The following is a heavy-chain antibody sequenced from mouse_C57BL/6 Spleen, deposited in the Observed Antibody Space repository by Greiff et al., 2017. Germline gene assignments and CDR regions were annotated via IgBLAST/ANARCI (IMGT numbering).Heavy chain of an antibody. D-gene: IGHD1-1*01. V-gene: IGHV5-6*01. CDR3: ARQNGRKKDYFDY. J-gene: IGHJ2*01. CDR2: ISSGGSYT. Sequence: EVKLVESGGDLVKPGGSLKLSCAASGFTFSSYGMSWVRQTPDKRLEWVATISSGGSYTYYPDSVKGRFTISRDNAKNTLYLQMSSLKSEDTAMYYCARQNGRKKDYFDYWGQGTTLTVSS. CDR1: GFTFSSYG.